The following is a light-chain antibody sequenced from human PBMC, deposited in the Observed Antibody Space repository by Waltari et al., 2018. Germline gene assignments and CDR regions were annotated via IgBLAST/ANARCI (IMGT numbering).Light chain of an antibody. V-gene: IGLV2-11*01. CDR2: DVN. CDR1: SSDVGGYNY. J-gene: IGLJ2*01. Sequence: QSALTQPRSVSGSPGQSVTISCTGTSSDVGGYNYVSWYQQHPGKAPKLMIYDVNKRPSGVPCRFSGSKSGNTASLTISGLQAEDEADFYCCSYAGSYIWVFGGGTKLTVL. CDR3: CSYAGSYIWV.